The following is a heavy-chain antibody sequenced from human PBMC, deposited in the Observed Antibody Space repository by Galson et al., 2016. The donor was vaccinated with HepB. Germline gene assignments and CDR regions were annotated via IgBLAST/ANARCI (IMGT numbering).Heavy chain of an antibody. CDR1: GFSVSGKY. V-gene: IGHV3-53*01. J-gene: IGHJ3*02. CDR3: EGYSDPFDI. CDR2: IFGGDAT. D-gene: IGHD3-22*01. Sequence: SLRLSCAASGFSVSGKYMSWARQAPGKGLEWVSAIFGGDATYYKDSVKGRFTISRDTSKNTLYLQMNNLRAEDTAIYYCEGYSDPFDIWGQGTMVTVSS.